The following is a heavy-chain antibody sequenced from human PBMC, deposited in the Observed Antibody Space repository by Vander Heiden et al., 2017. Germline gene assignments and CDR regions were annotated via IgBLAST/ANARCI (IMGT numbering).Heavy chain of an antibody. J-gene: IGHJ2*01. V-gene: IGHV4-39*01. D-gene: IGHD6-13*01. CDR1: GGSISGSSYY. CDR2: IYYSGGT. CDR3: ARNHIAAAYWYFDL. Sequence: QLQLQQSGPGLVKPSETLSPTCTVSGGSISGSSYYLGWIRQPPGKGLEWIGSIYYSGGTYYNPSLKSRVTISVETSKNQFSLKLSSVTAADTAMYYCARNHIAAAYWYFDLWGRGTLVTVSS.